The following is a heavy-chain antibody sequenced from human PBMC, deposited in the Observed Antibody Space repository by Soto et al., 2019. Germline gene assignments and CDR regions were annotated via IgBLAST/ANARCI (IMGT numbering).Heavy chain of an antibody. Sequence: GGSLRLSCAASGFTFSNYDMHWVRQAPGKGLEWLSYITSGSGTTYYADSVKGRFTVSRDNAKNSLYLQMSRLRDEDTAVYYCARSRYNSGFDYWGQGILVTVSS. D-gene: IGHD3-9*01. J-gene: IGHJ4*02. CDR1: GFTFSNYD. CDR2: ITSGSGTT. CDR3: ARSRYNSGFDY. V-gene: IGHV3-48*02.